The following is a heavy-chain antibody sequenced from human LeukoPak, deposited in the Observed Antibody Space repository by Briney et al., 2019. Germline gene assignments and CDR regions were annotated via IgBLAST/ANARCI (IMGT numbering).Heavy chain of an antibody. CDR2: IYHSGSS. D-gene: IGHD4-11*01. J-gene: IGHJ4*02. CDR3: ARGVMVTTGGYNFDY. Sequence: SETLSLTCTVSGGSISSYYWCWIRQPPGKGLEWIGSIYHSGSSYYNPSLKSRVTVSVDTSKNQFSLKLSSVKAADTAVYYCARGVMVTTGGYNFDYWGQGTLVTVSS. V-gene: IGHV4-38-2*02. CDR1: GGSISSYY.